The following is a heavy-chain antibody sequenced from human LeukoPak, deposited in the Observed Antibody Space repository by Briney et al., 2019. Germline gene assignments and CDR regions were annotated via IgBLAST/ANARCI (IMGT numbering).Heavy chain of an antibody. Sequence: PSETLSLTSSVAGGSISSYYWSWIRQPPGKGLEWIGYIYYTGGTHYNPSLKSRVTISVDTSKNQFSLRLSSVTAADTAVYYCGRGETHCSTTSCPRGLYYYYCMDVWGQGTTVTVSS. CDR3: GRGETHCSTTSCPRGLYYYYCMDV. J-gene: IGHJ6*02. CDR2: IYYTGGT. V-gene: IGHV4-59*01. CDR1: GGSISSYY. D-gene: IGHD2-2*01.